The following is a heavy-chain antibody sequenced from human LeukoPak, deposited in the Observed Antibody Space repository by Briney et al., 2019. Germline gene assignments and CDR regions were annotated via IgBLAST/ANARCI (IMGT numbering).Heavy chain of an antibody. J-gene: IGHJ4*02. Sequence: GGSLRLSCAASGFTFSSHDMHWVRQAPGKGLEWVAIISYDGGEKGYADSVRGRVTISRDNSKNTLYLQMNSLRAEDTAVYYCARENIARSSLYFDYWGQGTLVTVSS. CDR3: ARENIARSSLYFDY. D-gene: IGHD2/OR15-2a*01. CDR1: GFTFSSHD. V-gene: IGHV3-30*03. CDR2: ISYDGGEK.